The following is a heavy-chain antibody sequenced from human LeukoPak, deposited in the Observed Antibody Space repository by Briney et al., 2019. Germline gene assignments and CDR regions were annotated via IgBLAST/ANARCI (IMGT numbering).Heavy chain of an antibody. CDR3: ARDHTQETYYDFWRGYSHFDY. V-gene: IGHV1-46*01. CDR2: INPSGGST. Sequence: ASVKVSCKASGYTFTSYYMHWVRQAPGQGLEWMGIINPSGGSTSYAQKFQGRVTMTRDMSTSTVYMELSSLRSEDTAVYYCARDHTQETYYDFWRGYSHFDYWGQGTLVTVSS. CDR1: GYTFTSYY. D-gene: IGHD3-3*01. J-gene: IGHJ4*02.